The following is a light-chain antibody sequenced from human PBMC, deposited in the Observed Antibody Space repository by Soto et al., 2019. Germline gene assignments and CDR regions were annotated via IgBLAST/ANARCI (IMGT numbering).Light chain of an antibody. J-gene: IGKJ1*01. V-gene: IGKV3-20*01. CDR3: QQYASAPLT. CDR1: LTVTNNY. CDR2: DAS. Sequence: LAPGERATLSCRASLTVTNNYLAWYQQKAGQAPRLVIYDASTRATGIPDRFSASGSGTDFTLTISRLEPEDFAVYFCQQYASAPLTFGQGTKVEVK.